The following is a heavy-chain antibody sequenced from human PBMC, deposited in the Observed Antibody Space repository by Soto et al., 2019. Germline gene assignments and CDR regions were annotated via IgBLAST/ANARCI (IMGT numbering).Heavy chain of an antibody. Sequence: PGESLKISCKGSGSSFTSYWISWVLQRPGQCLEWMGRIDPSDSYTNYSPSFQGHVTISADKSISTAYLQWSSLKASDTDMYYCARLDDSSGYPIIYHFDYWGQGTLVTSPQ. V-gene: IGHV5-10-1*01. D-gene: IGHD3-22*01. CDR1: GSSFTSYW. CDR2: IDPSDSYT. CDR3: ARLDDSSGYPIIYHFDY. J-gene: IGHJ4*02.